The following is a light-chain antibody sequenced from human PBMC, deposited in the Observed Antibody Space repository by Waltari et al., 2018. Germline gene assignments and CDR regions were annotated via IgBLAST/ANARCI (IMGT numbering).Light chain of an antibody. J-gene: IGLJ2*01. CDR3: AAWDDSVIVV. Sequence: QSVLSQPPSASGTPGQRVTISCSGSSTNIGNSNVNWYQQLPGTAPNLLVYNTNRRPYVVPDRSAASKSGTSAPLAISGHQSEDEAHYYCAAWDDSVIVVFGGGTKLTVL. CDR1: STNIGNSN. CDR2: NTN. V-gene: IGLV1-44*01.